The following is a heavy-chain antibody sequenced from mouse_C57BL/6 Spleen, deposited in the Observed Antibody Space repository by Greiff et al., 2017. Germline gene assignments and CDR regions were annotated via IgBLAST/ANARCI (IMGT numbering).Heavy chain of an antibody. V-gene: IGHV2-5*01. CDR1: GFSLTCYG. J-gene: IGHJ1*03. D-gene: IGHD1-1*01. Sequence: VKLQESGPGLVQPSHSLSITCTVSGFSLTCYGVHWVRQSPGKGLVWLGVIWRGGSTDYNAAFMYRLSITKDNAKSQVFFKMNSLQAYDTAIYYCANTDGNDRYFDVWGIGTTVTVSS. CDR3: ANTDGNDRYFDV. CDR2: IWRGGST.